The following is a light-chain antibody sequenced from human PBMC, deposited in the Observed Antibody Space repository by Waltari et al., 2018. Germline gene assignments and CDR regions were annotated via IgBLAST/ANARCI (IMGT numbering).Light chain of an antibody. Sequence: DIQMTQSPSSLSASVGDRVTITCRASQSISSYLNWYQQKPGKAPKLLIYAASSLQSGVPSRFSGSGSGTDFTLKISSVEAEDVGVYYCMQTLQSPVTFGQGTRLEIK. CDR2: AAS. J-gene: IGKJ5*01. CDR3: MQTLQSPVT. CDR1: QSISSY. V-gene: IGKV1-39*01.